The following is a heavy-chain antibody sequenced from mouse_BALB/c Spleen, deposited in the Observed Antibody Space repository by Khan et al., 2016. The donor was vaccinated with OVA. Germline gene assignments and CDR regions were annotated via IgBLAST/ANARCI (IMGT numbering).Heavy chain of an antibody. CDR3: EREAAYCGSAGWFDY. V-gene: IGHV1-4*01. CDR1: GYTFTTYT. Sequence: QVLLKQSGAELARPGASVKLSCKASGYTFTTYTMHWIKQRPGQGLEWIGYINPSSGYANYNQKFKDKATLTADTSSSTAYMQLSSLTSEDSAVYYGEREAAYCGSAGWFDYWGQGTMVTVSA. CDR2: INPSSGYA. D-gene: IGHD2-10*01. J-gene: IGHJ3*01.